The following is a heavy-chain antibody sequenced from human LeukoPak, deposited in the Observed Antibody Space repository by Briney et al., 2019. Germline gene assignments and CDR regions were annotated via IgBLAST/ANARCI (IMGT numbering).Heavy chain of an antibody. J-gene: IGHJ4*02. V-gene: IGHV3-73*01. CDR1: GFSFSNYA. D-gene: IGHD2-15*01. CDR3: TRRVVVVDSGSNYFDY. CDR2: IRSKANSYAT. Sequence: RPGGSLRLSCAASGFSFSNYAMHWVRQASGKGLEWVGRIRSKANSYATAYAASVKGRFTISRDDSKNTAYLQMNSLKTEDTAVYYCTRRVVVVDSGSNYFDYWGQGTLVTVSS.